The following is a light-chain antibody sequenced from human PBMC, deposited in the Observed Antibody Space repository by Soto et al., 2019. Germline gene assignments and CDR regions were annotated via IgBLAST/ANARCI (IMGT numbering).Light chain of an antibody. CDR3: MQGSHWPPRYA. J-gene: IGKJ2*01. CDR2: KGS. V-gene: IGKV2-30*01. CDR1: QSLVFNDGNTF. Sequence: DVVMTQSPLSLPATLGQPASISCRSSQSLVFNDGNTFFNWFHQRPGQSPRRLIYKGSNRDSGVPDRFSGSGSATDFTLRISRVEAEDVGIYFCMQGSHWPPRYAFGQGTKLEIK.